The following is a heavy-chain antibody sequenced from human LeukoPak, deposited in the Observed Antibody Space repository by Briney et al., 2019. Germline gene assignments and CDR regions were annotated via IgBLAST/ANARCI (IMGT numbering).Heavy chain of an antibody. D-gene: IGHD3-16*01. Sequence: KTSETLSLICTVSGGSISSSSYYWGWIRQPPGKGLEWIGSIYYSGSTYYNPSLKSRVTISVDTSKNQFSLKLSSVTAADTAVYYCARQEAGFWVDYWGQGTLVTVSS. CDR2: IYYSGST. CDR3: ARQEAGFWVDY. CDR1: GGSISSSSYY. V-gene: IGHV4-39*01. J-gene: IGHJ4*02.